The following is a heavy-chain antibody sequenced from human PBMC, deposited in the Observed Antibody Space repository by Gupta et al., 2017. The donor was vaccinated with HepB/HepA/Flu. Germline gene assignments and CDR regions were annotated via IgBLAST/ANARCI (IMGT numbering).Heavy chain of an antibody. D-gene: IGHD2-2*02. V-gene: IGHV3-30*18. CDR1: GFTFSSYG. CDR2: ISYDGSNK. Sequence: QVQLVESGGGVVQPGRSLRLSCAASGFTFSSYGMHWVRQAPGKGLEWVAVISYDGSNKYYADSVKGRFTISRDNSKNTLYLQMNSLRAGDTAVYYCAKEVGDGYCSSTSCYTHFDYWGQGTLVTVSS. CDR3: AKEVGDGYCSSTSCYTHFDY. J-gene: IGHJ4*02.